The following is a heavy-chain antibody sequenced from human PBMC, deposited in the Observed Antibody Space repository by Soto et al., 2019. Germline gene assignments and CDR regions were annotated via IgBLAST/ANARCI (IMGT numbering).Heavy chain of an antibody. CDR2: IRGKTDGGTT. V-gene: IGHV3-15*01. D-gene: IGHD6-13*01. CDR1: GFTFSNAW. CDR3: STDPTRPLLQQDKPLSVASGFAY. Sequence: GGSLRLSCAASGFTFSNAWMSWVRQAPGKGLDWVGRIRGKTDGGTTDYAAPVNGRFTTSRDDSKNTLYLQMNRLKTEDTAVYSCSTDPTRPLLQQDKPLSVASGFAYWDQGTLVTVSS. J-gene: IGHJ4*02.